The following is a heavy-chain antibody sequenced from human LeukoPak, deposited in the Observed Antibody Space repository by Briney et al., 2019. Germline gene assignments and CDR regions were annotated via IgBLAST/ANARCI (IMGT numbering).Heavy chain of an antibody. Sequence: PGGSLRLSCAASGFTFSSYAMSWVRQAPGKGLEWVSAISGSGGSTYYADSVKGRFTISRDNSKNTLYLQMNSLRAEDTAVYYCAKDTKLPGPYSSSFDYWGQGTLVTVSS. V-gene: IGHV3-23*01. J-gene: IGHJ4*02. CDR3: AKDTKLPGPYSSSFDY. D-gene: IGHD6-6*01. CDR1: GFTFSSYA. CDR2: ISGSGGST.